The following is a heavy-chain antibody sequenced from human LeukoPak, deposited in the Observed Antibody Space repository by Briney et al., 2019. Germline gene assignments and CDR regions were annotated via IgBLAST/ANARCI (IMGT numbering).Heavy chain of an antibody. J-gene: IGHJ4*02. D-gene: IGHD3-10*01. CDR2: TRYDGGDK. CDR1: GFTFSSYG. Sequence: GGSLRLSCTASGFTFSSYGMHWVRQAPGKGLEWVAFTRYDGGDKRYADSVKGRFTISRDNSKNTLYLQMNSLRAGDTAVYYCAKRYYGSGRSDYWGQGTLVTVSS. V-gene: IGHV3-30*02. CDR3: AKRYYGSGRSDY.